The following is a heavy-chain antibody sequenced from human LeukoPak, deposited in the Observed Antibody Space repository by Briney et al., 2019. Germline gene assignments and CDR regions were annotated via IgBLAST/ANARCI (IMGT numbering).Heavy chain of an antibody. V-gene: IGHV1-2*02. CDR3: ARVTYYYYYMDV. CDR1: GYTFTGYY. Sequence: ASVKVSCKASGYTFTGYYMHWVRQAPGQGLGWMGWINPNSGGTNYAQKFQGRVTMTRDTSISTAYMELSRLRSDATAVYYCARVTYYYYYMDVWGKGTTVTVSS. CDR2: INPNSGGT. J-gene: IGHJ6*03.